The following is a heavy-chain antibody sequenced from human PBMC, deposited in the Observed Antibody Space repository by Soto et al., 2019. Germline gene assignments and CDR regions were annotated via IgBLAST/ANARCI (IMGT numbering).Heavy chain of an antibody. D-gene: IGHD6-6*01. V-gene: IGHV4-59*01. CDR1: GGSLSYYY. CDR3: ARGAALTVFDN. CDR2: IYYSGNT. J-gene: IGHJ4*02. Sequence: QVQLQESGPGLVKPSETLSLTCTVSGGSLSYYYWSWIRQPPGKGLEWIGYIYYSGNTKYNPSLRSRVTMSVDTSKNQFSLKVTSVTAADTAVDYCARGAALTVFDNWGQGALVTVSS.